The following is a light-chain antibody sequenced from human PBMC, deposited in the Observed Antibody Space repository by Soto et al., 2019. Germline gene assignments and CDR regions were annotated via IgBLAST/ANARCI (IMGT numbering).Light chain of an antibody. CDR3: QQYYSYPHT. Sequence: AIRMTQSPSSFSASRGDRVTITCRASQGISSYLAWYQQKPGKAPNLLIYAATTLQSGVPSRFSGSGSGTDFTLTITFLHSDDFATYYCQQYYSYPHTFGQGTKMEIK. J-gene: IGKJ1*01. CDR2: AAT. CDR1: QGISSY. V-gene: IGKV1-8*01.